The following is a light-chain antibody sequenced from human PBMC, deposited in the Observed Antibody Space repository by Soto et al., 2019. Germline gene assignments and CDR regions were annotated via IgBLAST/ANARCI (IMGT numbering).Light chain of an antibody. Sequence: QSVLTQPPSASGTPGQRVTISCSGSSSNIGNNTVNWYQQLPGTAPKLLIYSNNQRPSGVADRFSGSSSGTSAARAISGLQSEDEADYYCAAWDDGRNGVVFGGGTKLTVL. V-gene: IGLV1-44*01. CDR2: SNN. CDR3: AAWDDGRNGVV. J-gene: IGLJ2*01. CDR1: SSNIGNNT.